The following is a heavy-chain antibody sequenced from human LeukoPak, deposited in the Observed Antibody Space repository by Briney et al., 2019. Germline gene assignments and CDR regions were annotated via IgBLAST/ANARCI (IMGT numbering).Heavy chain of an antibody. J-gene: IGHJ5*02. Sequence: GGSLRLSCAASGFTVSSNYMSWVRQAPGKGLEWVSVIYSGGSTYYADSVKGRFTISRDNSKNTLYLQMNSLRTEDTAVYYCAKSLYCSSTSCYPGWFDPWGQGTLVTVSS. CDR1: GFTVSSNY. CDR2: IYSGGST. CDR3: AKSLYCSSTSCYPGWFDP. V-gene: IGHV3-53*01. D-gene: IGHD2-2*01.